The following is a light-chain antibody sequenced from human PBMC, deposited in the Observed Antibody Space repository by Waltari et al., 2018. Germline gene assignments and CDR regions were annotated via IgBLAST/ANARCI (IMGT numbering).Light chain of an antibody. J-gene: IGLJ2*01. CDR3: LLSFGITQI. CDR1: TGTVPNNHY. Sequence: QAVVTQEPSVTVSPGGTLTLTCGSSTGTVPNNHYPYWFQQKPGQAPRTLIYDTTNQYSRTPARFSGSLLGGQAALTLSGVQPEDEAEYYCLLSFGITQIFGGGTKLTVL. CDR2: DTT. V-gene: IGLV7-46*01.